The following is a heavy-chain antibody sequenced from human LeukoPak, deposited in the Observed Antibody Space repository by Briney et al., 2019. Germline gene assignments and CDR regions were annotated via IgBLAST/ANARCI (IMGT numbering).Heavy chain of an antibody. CDR3: ARWAGLCTSDNCYNPFDY. V-gene: IGHV1-69*13. J-gene: IGHJ4*02. Sequence: SVKVSCKASGGTFSSNTFSWVRQAPGQGLEWLGGIIPIFGTRTYAQKFQGRVTVIADASTSTVYMELSSLRSEDTAVYYCARWAGLCTSDNCYNPFDYWGQGSLVTVSS. CDR2: IIPIFGTR. CDR1: GGTFSSNT. D-gene: IGHD2-8*02.